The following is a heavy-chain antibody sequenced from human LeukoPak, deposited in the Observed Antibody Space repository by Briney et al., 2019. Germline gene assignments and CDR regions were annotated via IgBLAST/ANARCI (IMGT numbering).Heavy chain of an antibody. D-gene: IGHD4-17*01. CDR1: GFTFSSYS. Sequence: GGSLRLSCAASGFTFSSYSMNWVRQAPGKGLEWVSYISSSSSTIYYADSVKGRFTISRDNAKNSLYLQMNSLRAEDTAVYYCAGSKVTTRATVTTFYYYYGMDVWGQGTTVTVSS. J-gene: IGHJ6*02. V-gene: IGHV3-48*04. CDR3: AGSKVTTRATVTTFYYYYGMDV. CDR2: ISSSSSTI.